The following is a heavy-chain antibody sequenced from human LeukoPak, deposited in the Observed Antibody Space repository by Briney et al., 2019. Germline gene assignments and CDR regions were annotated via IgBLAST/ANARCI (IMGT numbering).Heavy chain of an antibody. Sequence: GRSLRLSCAASGFTFSSYGMHWVRQAPGKGLEWVAVIWYDGSNKYYADSVKGRFTISRDNSKNTLYLQMNSLRAEDTAVYYCARDGGTTPYYFDYWGQGTLVTVSS. CDR2: IWYDGSNK. D-gene: IGHD1-7*01. V-gene: IGHV3-33*01. J-gene: IGHJ4*02. CDR3: ARDGGTTPYYFDY. CDR1: GFTFSSYG.